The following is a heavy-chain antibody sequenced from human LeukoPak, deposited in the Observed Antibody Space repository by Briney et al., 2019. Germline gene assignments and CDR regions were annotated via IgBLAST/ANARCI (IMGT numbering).Heavy chain of an antibody. D-gene: IGHD5-18*01. CDR3: ARDVHSYGYNPIGYYYYYMDV. CDR2: IKQDGSEK. J-gene: IGHJ6*03. V-gene: IGHV3-7*01. Sequence: GGSLRLSCAASGFTYSSYAMHWVRQAPGKGLEWVANIKQDGSEKYYVDPVKGRFTISRDNAKNSLYLQMNSLRAEDTAVFYCARDVHSYGYNPIGYYYYYMDVWGKGTTVTVSS. CDR1: GFTYSSYA.